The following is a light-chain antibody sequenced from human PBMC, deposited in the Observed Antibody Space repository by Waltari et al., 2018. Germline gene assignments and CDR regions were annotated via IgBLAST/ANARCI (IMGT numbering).Light chain of an antibody. CDR3: QQYNNWPRT. CDR1: QSGTSK. J-gene: IGKJ4*01. V-gene: IGKV3-15*01. Sequence: EIVMTQSPATLSVSPGERATLSCSASQSGTSKLAWYQQNPGQVPRLLFYGASTRATGIPGRFSGSGSGTEFTLTISSLQSEDFAVYYCQQYNNWPRTFGGGTKVEIK. CDR2: GAS.